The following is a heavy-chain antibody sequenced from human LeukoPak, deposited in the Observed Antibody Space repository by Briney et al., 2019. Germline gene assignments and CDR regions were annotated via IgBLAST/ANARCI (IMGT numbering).Heavy chain of an antibody. D-gene: IGHD3-22*01. CDR1: GFTFSSYS. CDR3: ARVGDSGYYYADDAFDI. V-gene: IGHV3-48*04. J-gene: IGHJ3*02. CDR2: ISSSSSTI. Sequence: SGGSLRLSCAASGFTFSSYSMNWVRQAPGKGLEWVSYISSSSSTIYYADSVKGRFTISRDNAKNSLYLQMNSLRAEDTAVYYCARVGDSGYYYADDAFDIWGQGTMVTVSS.